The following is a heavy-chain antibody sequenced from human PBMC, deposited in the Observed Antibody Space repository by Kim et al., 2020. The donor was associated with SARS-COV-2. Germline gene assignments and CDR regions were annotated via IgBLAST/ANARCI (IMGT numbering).Heavy chain of an antibody. V-gene: IGHV3-23*01. CDR1: GFTFTRYA. J-gene: IGHJ4*02. CDR3: AKGGGTSPFGY. D-gene: IGHD1-1*01. CDR2: GDNGGGI. Sequence: GGSLRLSCAASGFTFTRYAVSWVRQAPGKGLEWVSTGDNGGGIFYADSVKGRFTISRDISKNTLYLQMSSLRAEDTAVYYCAKGGGTSPFGYWGQGTLVTVSA.